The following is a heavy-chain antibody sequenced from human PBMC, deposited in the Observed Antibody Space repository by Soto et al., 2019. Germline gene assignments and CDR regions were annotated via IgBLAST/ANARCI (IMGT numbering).Heavy chain of an antibody. CDR1: GGSISSGDYY. V-gene: IGHV4-30-4*01. J-gene: IGHJ5*02. CDR3: ARGVPKPSSLAQTLDP. CDR2: IYYSGST. D-gene: IGHD1-1*01. Sequence: SETLSLTCTVSGGSISSGDYYWSWIRQPPGKGLEWIGYIYYSGSTYYNPSLKSRVTISVDTSKNQFSLKLSSVTAADTAVYYCARGVPKPSSLAQTLDPWGQGTLVTVSS.